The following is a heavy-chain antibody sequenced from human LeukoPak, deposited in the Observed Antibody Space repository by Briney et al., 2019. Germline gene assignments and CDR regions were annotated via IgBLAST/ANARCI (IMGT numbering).Heavy chain of an antibody. J-gene: IGHJ4*02. CDR3: ARDMAYHDMLTGYEVSRFFDY. CDR1: GLAASTNY. V-gene: IGHV3-53*01. Sequence: GGSLRLSCAASGLAASTNYMRWIRHAPGKGLEWVSLIYAGGGTAYADSVKGRFTISRDNSKNTLYLQMNYVRAEDTAVYYCARDMAYHDMLTGYEVSRFFDYWGQGTLVTVSS. CDR2: IYAGGGT. D-gene: IGHD3-9*01.